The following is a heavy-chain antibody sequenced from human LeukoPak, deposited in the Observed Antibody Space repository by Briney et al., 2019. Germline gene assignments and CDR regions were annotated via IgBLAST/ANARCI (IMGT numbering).Heavy chain of an antibody. V-gene: IGHV3-23*01. D-gene: IGHD2-2*02. CDR3: AKELHIVVVPAAIPDDAFDI. Sequence: PGGSLRLSCAASGFTFSSYAMSWVRQAPGKGLEWVSAISGSGGSTYYADSVKGRFTISRDNSKNTLYLQMNSLRAEDTAVYYCAKELHIVVVPAAIPDDAFDIWGQGTMVTVSS. CDR2: ISGSGGST. J-gene: IGHJ3*02. CDR1: GFTFSSYA.